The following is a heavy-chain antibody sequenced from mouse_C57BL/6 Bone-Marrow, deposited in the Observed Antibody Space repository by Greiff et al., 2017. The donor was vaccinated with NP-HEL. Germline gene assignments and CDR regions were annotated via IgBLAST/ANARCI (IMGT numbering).Heavy chain of an antibody. CDR1: GFSFNTYA. CDR3: VRHVYSKDYAMDY. CDR2: IRSKSNNYAT. Sequence: EVQLVESGGGLVQPKGSLKLSCAASGFSFNTYAMNWVRQAPGKGLEWVARIRSKSNNYATYYADSVKDRFTISRDDSESMLYLQMNHLKTEDTAVYFCVRHVYSKDYAMDYWGQETSVTVSS. D-gene: IGHD2-5*01. J-gene: IGHJ4*01. V-gene: IGHV10-1*01.